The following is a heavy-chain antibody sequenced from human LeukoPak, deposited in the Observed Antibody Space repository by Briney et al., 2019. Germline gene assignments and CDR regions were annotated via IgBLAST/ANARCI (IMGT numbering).Heavy chain of an antibody. Sequence: SETLSLTCTVSGGSISSYYWSWIRQPPGKGLEWIGYIYYSGSTNYNPSLKSRVTISVDTSKNQFSLKLSSVTAADTAVYYCAREVIAVAGRDAFDIWGQGTMVTVSS. J-gene: IGHJ3*02. V-gene: IGHV4-59*01. CDR1: GGSISSYY. D-gene: IGHD6-19*01. CDR3: AREVIAVAGRDAFDI. CDR2: IYYSGST.